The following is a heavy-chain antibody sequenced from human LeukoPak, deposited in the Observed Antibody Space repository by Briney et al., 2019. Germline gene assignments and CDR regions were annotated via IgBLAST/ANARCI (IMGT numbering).Heavy chain of an antibody. CDR3: ARIRSRKWGFDY. CDR1: GGSFIGYY. CDR2: INHFGST. V-gene: IGHV4-34*01. J-gene: IGHJ4*02. Sequence: PSETLSLTCAVYGGSFIGYYWSWIRQPPGKGLEWIGEINHFGSTNYNPSLKSRVTISIVTSKNQFSLKLSSVTAADTAVYYCARIRSRKWGFDYWGQGTLVTVSS. D-gene: IGHD1-26*01.